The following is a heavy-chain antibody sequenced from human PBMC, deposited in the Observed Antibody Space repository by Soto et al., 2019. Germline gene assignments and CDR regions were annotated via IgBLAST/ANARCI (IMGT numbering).Heavy chain of an antibody. J-gene: IGHJ6*02. D-gene: IGHD2-15*01. CDR3: ARDHNFGFILYAMDV. Sequence: GXSVKGSCKASGYTFTSYSMHWGRQAPVQGLEWMGIINPSSGRTSYAQNFQGRVTMTSDTSTSIVYMEMSSLKSEDTAVYYCARDHNFGFILYAMDVWGQGTTVTVSS. CDR2: INPSSGRT. CDR1: GYTFTSYS. V-gene: IGHV1-46*01.